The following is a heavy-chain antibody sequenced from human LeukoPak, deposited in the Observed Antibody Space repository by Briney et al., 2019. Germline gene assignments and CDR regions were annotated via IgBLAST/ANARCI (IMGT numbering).Heavy chain of an antibody. CDR1: GYTFTGYY. D-gene: IGHD5-18*01. J-gene: IGHJ4*02. Sequence: ASVKVSCKASGYTFTGYYMHWVRQAPGQGLEWMGWINPNSGGTNYAQKFQGRVTMTRDTSINTAYMELSRLRSDDTAVYYCARSRYGYVNYFDYWGQGTLVTVSS. V-gene: IGHV1-2*02. CDR3: ARSRYGYVNYFDY. CDR2: INPNSGGT.